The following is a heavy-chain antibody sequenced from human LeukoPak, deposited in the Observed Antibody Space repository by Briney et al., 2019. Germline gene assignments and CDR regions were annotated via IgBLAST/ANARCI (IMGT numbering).Heavy chain of an antibody. V-gene: IGHV4-31*03. CDR2: IYYSGST. J-gene: IGHJ4*02. CDR3: ARAGPPYCTGGICPLDY. Sequence: SETLSLTSTVSGGSISSGGYYWSWIRQHPGKGLEWIGYIYYSGSTYYNPSLKSRVTISVDTSKNQFSLKLSSVTAADTAVYYCARAGPPYCTGGICPLDYWGQGTLVTVSS. D-gene: IGHD2-15*01. CDR1: GGSISSGGYY.